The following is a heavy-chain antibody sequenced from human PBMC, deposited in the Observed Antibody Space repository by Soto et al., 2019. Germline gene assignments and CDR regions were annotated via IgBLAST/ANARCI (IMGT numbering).Heavy chain of an antibody. D-gene: IGHD1-7*01. CDR1: GLTFSNYA. V-gene: IGHV3-23*01. J-gene: IGHJ4*02. Sequence: SLRLSCATSGLTFSNYAMSWVRQAPGGGLEWVSSMSGSSSTTYYADSVRGRFTISRDRSKNTLYLQMSSLRAEDTALYYCAKNQERELPRVIDFWGQGTLVTVS. CDR3: AKNQERELPRVIDF. CDR2: MSGSSSTT.